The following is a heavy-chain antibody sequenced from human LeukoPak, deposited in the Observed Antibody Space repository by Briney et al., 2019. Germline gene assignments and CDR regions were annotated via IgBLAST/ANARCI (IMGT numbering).Heavy chain of an antibody. V-gene: IGHV4-34*01. CDR2: INHSGST. CDR3: ARESPVGVSQYYFDY. D-gene: IGHD6-13*01. CDR1: GGSFSGYY. Sequence: SETLSLTCAVYGGSFSGYYWSWIRQPPGKGLEWIGEINHSGSTNYNPSLKSRVTMSVDTSKNQFSLKLSSVTAADTAVYYCARESPVGVSQYYFDYWGQGTLVTVSS. J-gene: IGHJ4*02.